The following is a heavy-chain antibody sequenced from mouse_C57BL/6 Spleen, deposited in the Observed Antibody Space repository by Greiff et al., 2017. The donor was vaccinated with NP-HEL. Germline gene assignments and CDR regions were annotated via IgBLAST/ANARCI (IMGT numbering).Heavy chain of an antibody. Sequence: VQLQQPGAELVRPGSSVKLSCKASGYTFTSYWMHWVKQRPIQGLEWIGNIDPSDSETHYNQKFKDKATLTVDKSSSTAYMQLSSLTSDDSAVYYCAVDYPWYFDVWGTGTTVTVSS. J-gene: IGHJ1*03. CDR3: AVDYPWYFDV. D-gene: IGHD2-4*01. CDR1: GYTFTSYW. V-gene: IGHV1-52*01. CDR2: IDPSDSET.